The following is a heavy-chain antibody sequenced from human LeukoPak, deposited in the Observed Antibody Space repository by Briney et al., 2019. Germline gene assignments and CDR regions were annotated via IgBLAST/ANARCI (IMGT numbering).Heavy chain of an antibody. Sequence: SETLSLTCTVSTGSINFVSYYWGWLRQPPGKGLEWLGDIHYTGNTIYNPSLKCRFTISMDTAKNQFSLKVSSVTAADTAVYYCARDTGYCSAGSCYHNYFDFWGQGTLVTVSS. V-gene: IGHV4-61*01. CDR2: IHYTGNT. CDR3: ARDTGYCSAGSCYHNYFDF. D-gene: IGHD2-15*01. J-gene: IGHJ4*02. CDR1: TGSINFVSYY.